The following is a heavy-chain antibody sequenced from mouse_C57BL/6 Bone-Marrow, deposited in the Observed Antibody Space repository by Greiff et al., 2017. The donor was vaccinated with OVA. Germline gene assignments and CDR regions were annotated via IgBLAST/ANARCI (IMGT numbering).Heavy chain of an antibody. CDR2: INYDGSST. CDR3: ASVSGSSYWYFDV. J-gene: IGHJ1*03. CDR1: GFTFSDYY. Sequence: EVKVEESEGGLVQPGSSMKLSCKASGFTFSDYYMAWVRQVPEKGLEWVANINYDGSSTYYLDYLKGRFIISRDYAKNILYLQMSSLKSEYTATYYCASVSGSSYWYFDVWGTGTTVTVSS. V-gene: IGHV5-16*01. D-gene: IGHD1-1*01.